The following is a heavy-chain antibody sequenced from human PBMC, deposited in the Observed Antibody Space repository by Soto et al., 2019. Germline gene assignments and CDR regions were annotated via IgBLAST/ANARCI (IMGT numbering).Heavy chain of an antibody. J-gene: IGHJ5*02. CDR1: GFTFSSYA. V-gene: IGHV3-23*01. Sequence: GSLRLSCAASGFTFSSYAMSWVRQAPGKGLEWVSAISGSGGSTYYADSVKGRFTISRDNSKKTLYLQMNSLRAEDTAVYYCAKRDCSSTSCYYGKNWFDPWGQGTLVTVSS. CDR3: AKRDCSSTSCYYGKNWFDP. CDR2: ISGSGGST. D-gene: IGHD2-2*01.